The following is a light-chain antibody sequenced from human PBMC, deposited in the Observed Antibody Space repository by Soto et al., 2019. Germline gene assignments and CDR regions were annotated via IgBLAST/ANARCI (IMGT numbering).Light chain of an antibody. CDR3: QQHYNTPRT. CDR2: TAS. Sequence: IQMTVSPFSLSASVGDRGTITCRTSQPISDYLNWYQQKPGKAPTLLIYTASNLQSGVPSRFSGSGSGTHFTLTISSLQPEDFATYYCQQHYNTPRTFGQGTKVDI. J-gene: IGKJ1*01. CDR1: QPISDY. V-gene: IGKV1-39*01.